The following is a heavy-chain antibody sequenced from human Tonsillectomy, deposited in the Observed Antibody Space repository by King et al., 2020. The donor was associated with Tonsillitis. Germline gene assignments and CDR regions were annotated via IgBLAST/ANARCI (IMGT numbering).Heavy chain of an antibody. D-gene: IGHD5-18*01. CDR2: ISYDGSNK. CDR1: GFTFSSYA. CDR3: AGVTVGGGYSYGSQGAFDY. J-gene: IGHJ4*02. V-gene: IGHV3-30*01. Sequence: VQLVESGGGVVQPGRSLRLSCAASGFTFSSYAMHWVRPAPGKGLEWVAVISYDGSNKYYADSVKGRFTISRDNSKNTLYLQMNSLRAEDTAVYYCAGVTVGGGYSYGSQGAFDYWGQGTLVTVSS.